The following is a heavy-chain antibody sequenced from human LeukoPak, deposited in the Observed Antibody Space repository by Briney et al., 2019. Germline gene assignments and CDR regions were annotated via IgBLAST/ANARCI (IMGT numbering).Heavy chain of an antibody. J-gene: IGHJ4*02. CDR1: GGSISSSSYY. CDR3: ARGIFGVVINDY. CDR2: VYYSGST. D-gene: IGHD3-3*01. Sequence: SETLSLTCTVSGGSISSSSYYWGWIRQPPGKGLEWIGSVYYSGSTYYNPSLKSRVAISVDTSKNQFSLKLSSVTAADTAVYYCARGIFGVVINDYWGQGTLVTVSS. V-gene: IGHV4-39*01.